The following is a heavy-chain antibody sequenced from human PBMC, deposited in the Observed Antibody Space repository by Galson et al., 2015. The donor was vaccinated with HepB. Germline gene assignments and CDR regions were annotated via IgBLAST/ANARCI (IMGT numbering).Heavy chain of an antibody. D-gene: IGHD5-24*01. CDR1: GFTFSSYS. J-gene: IGHJ4*02. CDR2: ISSSSSYI. V-gene: IGHV3-21*01. CDR3: ARGEDGYNHFDY. Sequence: SLRLSCEASGFTFSSYSMKWVRQAPGKGLEWVSSISSSSSYIYYADSVKGRFTISRDNAKNSLYLQMNSLRAEDTAVYYCARGEDGYNHFDYWGQGTLVTVSS.